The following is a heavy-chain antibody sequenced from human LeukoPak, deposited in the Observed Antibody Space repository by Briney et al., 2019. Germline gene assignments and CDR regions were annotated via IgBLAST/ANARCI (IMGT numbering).Heavy chain of an antibody. J-gene: IGHJ4*02. CDR3: ARFVPNAGGNFDY. CDR2: ISSSGSTI. Sequence: GSLRLSCAASGFTFSDYYMSWIRQAPGKGLVWVSYISSSGSTIYYADSVKGRFTISRDNAKSSLYLQMNSLRAEDTAVYYCARFVPNAGGNFDYWGQGTLVTVSS. D-gene: IGHD2-15*01. V-gene: IGHV3-11*01. CDR1: GFTFSDYY.